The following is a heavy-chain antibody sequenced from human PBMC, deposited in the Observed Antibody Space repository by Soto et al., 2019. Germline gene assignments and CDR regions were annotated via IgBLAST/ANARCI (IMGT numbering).Heavy chain of an antibody. CDR2: ILHDGSNE. D-gene: IGHD4-4*01. V-gene: IGHV3-30*18. Sequence: GFLRISLAAAGFSLSNYGMHLVRQAPGKGLEWVALILHDGSNEYYEDSVKGRFTISRDNSKNTLYLQMNSLRGDDTAVYYCAKSRDGYSFYYYYGMDVWGQGTTVTGSS. J-gene: IGHJ6*02. CDR3: AKSRDGYSFYYYYGMDV. CDR1: GFSLSNYG.